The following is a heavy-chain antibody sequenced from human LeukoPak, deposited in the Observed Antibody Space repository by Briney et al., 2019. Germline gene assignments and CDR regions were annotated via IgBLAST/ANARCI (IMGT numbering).Heavy chain of an antibody. CDR2: ISAYNGNT. CDR1: GYTFTSYG. V-gene: IGHV1-18*01. D-gene: IGHD6-19*01. J-gene: IGHJ4*02. Sequence: ASVKVSCKASGYTFTSYGISWVRQAPGQGLEWMGWISAYNGNTNYAQKLQGRVTMTTDTSTSTAYMELRSLRSDDTAVYYCARGPKPEKGIAVAGFDYWGQGTLVTVSS. CDR3: ARGPKPEKGIAVAGFDY.